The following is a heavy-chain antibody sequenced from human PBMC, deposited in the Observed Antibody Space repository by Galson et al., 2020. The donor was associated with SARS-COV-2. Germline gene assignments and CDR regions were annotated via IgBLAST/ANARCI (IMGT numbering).Heavy chain of an antibody. J-gene: IGHJ4*02. Sequence: GESLKISCAASGFTFSSYGMHWVRQAPGKGLEWVAVIWYDGSNKYYADSVKGRFTISRDNSKNTLYLQMNSLRAEDTAVYYCARDALRFGEFDYWGQGTLVTVSS. CDR1: GFTFSSYG. V-gene: IGHV3-33*01. CDR3: ARDALRFGEFDY. CDR2: IWYDGSNK. D-gene: IGHD3-10*01.